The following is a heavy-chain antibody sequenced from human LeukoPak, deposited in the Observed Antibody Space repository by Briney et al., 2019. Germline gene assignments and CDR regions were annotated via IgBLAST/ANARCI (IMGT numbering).Heavy chain of an antibody. CDR1: GYTFTAYY. CDR2: INPNTGGT. Sequence: ASVQVSCKASGYTFTAYYIHWVRQAPGQGLEWMGWINPNTGGTNYAQKFQGRVTITRDTSINTAYMDLSRLTSDDTALYYCARVSYRWFDPWGQGTLVTVSS. V-gene: IGHV1-2*02. CDR3: ARVSYRWFDP. D-gene: IGHD1-14*01. J-gene: IGHJ5*02.